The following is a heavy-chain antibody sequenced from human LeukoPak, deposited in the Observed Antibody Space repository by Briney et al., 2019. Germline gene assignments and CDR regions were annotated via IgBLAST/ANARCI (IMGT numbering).Heavy chain of an antibody. CDR3: AKGHYYGPGSLDY. CDR1: GFTFSSYA. D-gene: IGHD3-10*01. J-gene: IGHJ4*02. Sequence: TGGSLRLSCAASGFTFSSYAMSWVRQAPGKGLEWVSAISGSGGSTYYADSVKGRFTISRDNSKNTLYVQMNSLRAEDTAVYYCAKGHYYGPGSLDYWGQGTLVTVSS. CDR2: ISGSGGST. V-gene: IGHV3-23*01.